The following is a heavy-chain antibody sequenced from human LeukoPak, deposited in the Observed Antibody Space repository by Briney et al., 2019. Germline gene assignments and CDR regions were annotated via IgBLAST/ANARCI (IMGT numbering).Heavy chain of an antibody. J-gene: IGHJ4*02. CDR1: GYTFTIYY. V-gene: IGHV1-46*01. CDR2: INPSGGST. Sequence: GASVTVSCKASGYTFTIYYMHWVRQAPGQGLEWMGIINPSGGSTSYAQKFQGRVTMTRDMSTSTVYMELSSLRSEDTAVYYCARASLGGQNRPLDYWGQGTLSPSPQ. CDR3: ARASLGGQNRPLDY. D-gene: IGHD1-14*01.